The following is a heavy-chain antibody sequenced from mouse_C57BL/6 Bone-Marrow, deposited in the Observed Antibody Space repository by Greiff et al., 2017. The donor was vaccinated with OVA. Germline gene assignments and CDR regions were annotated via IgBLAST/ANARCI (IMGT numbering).Heavy chain of an antibody. Sequence: EVQLVESGPGMVKPSQSLSLTCTVTGYSITSGYDWHWIRHFPGNKLEWMGYISYSGSTNYNPSLKSRISITHDTSKNHFFLKLNSVTTEDTATYYCAITTVVENYAMDYWGQGTSVTVSS. J-gene: IGHJ4*01. V-gene: IGHV3-1*01. CDR1: GYSITSGYD. CDR2: ISYSGST. CDR3: AITTVVENYAMDY. D-gene: IGHD1-1*01.